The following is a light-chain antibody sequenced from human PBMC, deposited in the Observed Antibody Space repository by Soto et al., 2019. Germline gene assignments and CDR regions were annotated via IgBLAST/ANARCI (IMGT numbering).Light chain of an antibody. Sequence: SYELTQPPSVSVAPGQTARITCGGNNIGSKNVHWYQQKPGQAPVLVVYDDRARPSGIPERFSGSNSGSSATLTISRVEAGDEADYYCQVWDSDTSHEVFGTGTNLTVL. CDR3: QVWDSDTSHEV. CDR1: NIGSKN. CDR2: DDR. J-gene: IGLJ1*01. V-gene: IGLV3-21*02.